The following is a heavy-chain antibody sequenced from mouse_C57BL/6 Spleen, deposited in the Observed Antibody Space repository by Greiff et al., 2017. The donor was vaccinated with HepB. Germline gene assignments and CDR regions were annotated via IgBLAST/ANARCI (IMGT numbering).Heavy chain of an antibody. CDR1: GYTFTSYW. D-gene: IGHD2-4*01. Sequence: QVQLKQPGAELVKPGASVKLSCKASGYTFTSYWMHWVKQRPGQGLEWIGMIHPNSGSTNYNEKFKSKATLTVDKSSSTAYMQLSSLTSEDSAVYYCAIYDYPYYFDYWGQGTTLTVSS. CDR3: AIYDYPYYFDY. V-gene: IGHV1-64*01. CDR2: IHPNSGST. J-gene: IGHJ2*01.